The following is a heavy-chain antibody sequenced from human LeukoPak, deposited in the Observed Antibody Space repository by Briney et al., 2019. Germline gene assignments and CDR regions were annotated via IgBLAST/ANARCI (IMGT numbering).Heavy chain of an antibody. CDR3: ARGSDAFDV. J-gene: IGHJ3*01. V-gene: IGHV3-7*04. Sequence: GGSLRLSCAASGFTLTSHWMICARQAPGKGLEWVANIKQDGSEQYYVDSVKGRFTISRDNAKNSLYLQMDSLRAEDTAVYYCARGSDAFDVWGQGTMVTVSS. CDR1: GFTLTSHW. CDR2: IKQDGSEQ.